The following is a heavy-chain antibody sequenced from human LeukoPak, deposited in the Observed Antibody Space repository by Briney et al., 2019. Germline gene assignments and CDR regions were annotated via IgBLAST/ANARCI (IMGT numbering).Heavy chain of an antibody. Sequence: GESLRLSCAASGFTFDDYAMHWVRQAPGKGLEWVSLISWDGGSTYYADSVKGRFTISRNNSKNSLYLQMNSLRAEDTALYYCAKDLSAGCSGGSCYSGIDYWGQGTLVTVSS. V-gene: IGHV3-43D*03. J-gene: IGHJ4*02. CDR2: ISWDGGST. D-gene: IGHD2-15*01. CDR1: GFTFDDYA. CDR3: AKDLSAGCSGGSCYSGIDY.